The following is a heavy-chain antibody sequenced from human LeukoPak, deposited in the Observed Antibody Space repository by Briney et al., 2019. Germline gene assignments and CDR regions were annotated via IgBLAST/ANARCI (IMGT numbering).Heavy chain of an antibody. D-gene: IGHD6-19*01. CDR3: ARGPYYLDSSTYSFDY. CDR2: IYYTGST. CDR1: GGSISSYY. Sequence: SETLSLTCTVSGGSISSYYWSWLRQPPGKGLEWIGYIYYTGSTKYNSSLKSRVTISVDTSRDQFSLELSSVTAADTAVYYCARGPYYLDSSTYSFDYWGQGTLVTVSS. V-gene: IGHV4-59*01. J-gene: IGHJ4*02.